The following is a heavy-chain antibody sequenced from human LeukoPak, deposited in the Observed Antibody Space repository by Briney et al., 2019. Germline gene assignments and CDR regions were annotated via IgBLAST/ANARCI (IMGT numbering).Heavy chain of an antibody. CDR1: GYTFTSFG. Sequence: ASVKVSCKASGYTFTSFGISWVRQAPGQGIEWMGWISAYNGNTNYAQKLQGRVTMTTDTSTSTAYMQLTSLTSDDTAVYYCARRNSCSGGNCYPPDYWGQGTLVTVSS. CDR2: ISAYNGNT. CDR3: ARRNSCSGGNCYPPDY. J-gene: IGHJ4*02. D-gene: IGHD2-15*01. V-gene: IGHV1-18*01.